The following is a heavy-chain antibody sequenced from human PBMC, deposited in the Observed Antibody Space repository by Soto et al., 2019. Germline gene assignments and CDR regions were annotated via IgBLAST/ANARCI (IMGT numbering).Heavy chain of an antibody. D-gene: IGHD3-10*01. CDR2: NHYNGNP. V-gene: IGHV4-31*01. J-gene: IGHJ4*02. CDR3: ASADLPTGGLFFAD. Sequence: QVQMQESGPGLVNPSQTLSLTCTVSGGSISSGNYYCNWIRQHPGKGLEWIGYNHYNGNPFYNPYLTSQVTISMATSTSQFHLTLKSRTVADTAVYEYASADLPTGGLFFADWGQGTLVTVSS. CDR1: GGSISSGNYY.